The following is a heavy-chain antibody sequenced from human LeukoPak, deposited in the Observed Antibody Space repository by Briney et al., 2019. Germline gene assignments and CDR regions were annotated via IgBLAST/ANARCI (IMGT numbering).Heavy chain of an antibody. J-gene: IGHJ3*02. V-gene: IGHV3-23*01. CDR1: GFTFSSYA. CDR3: AKVDIVVVPAIRSDAFDI. Sequence: GGSLRLSCAASGFTFSSYAMSWVRQAPGKGLEWVSAISGSGGSTYYADSVKGRFTISRDNSKNTLYLQMNSLRAEDTAVYYCAKVDIVVVPAIRSDAFDIWGQGTMVTVSS. D-gene: IGHD2-2*03. CDR2: ISGSGGST.